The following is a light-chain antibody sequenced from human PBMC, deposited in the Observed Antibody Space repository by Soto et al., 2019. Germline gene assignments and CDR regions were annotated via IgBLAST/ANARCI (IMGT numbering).Light chain of an antibody. V-gene: IGLV1-44*01. J-gene: IGLJ3*02. CDR3: GTWDDSLNGPV. Sequence: QSVLTQPPSGSGTPGQRVTISCSGSSSNIGSNVVNWYQQLPGTAPKLVIYSYNQRPSGVPVRFSASKSGTSAALAISGLQSEEEADDYYGTWDDSLNGPVFGGGTKLTVL. CDR1: SSNIGSNV. CDR2: SYN.